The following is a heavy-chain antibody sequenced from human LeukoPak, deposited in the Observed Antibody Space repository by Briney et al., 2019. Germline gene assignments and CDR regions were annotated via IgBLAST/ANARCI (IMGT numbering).Heavy chain of an antibody. Sequence: GGSLRLSCAASGFTLSSYLMSWVRQAPGRGREWVANTQKDGNEENYWDFVKGRFSVSTDNAKHSMYMQMNSLRTEDPSVYSCARGNANRNALDLWGQGTMVTISS. CDR3: ARGNANRNALDL. CDR1: GFTLSSYL. J-gene: IGHJ3*01. D-gene: IGHD2-8*01. V-gene: IGHV3-7*01. CDR2: TQKDGNEE.